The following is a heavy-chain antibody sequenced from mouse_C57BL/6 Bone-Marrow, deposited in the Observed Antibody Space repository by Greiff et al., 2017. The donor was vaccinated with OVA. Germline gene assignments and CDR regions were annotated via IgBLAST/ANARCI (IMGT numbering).Heavy chain of an antibody. J-gene: IGHJ2*01. V-gene: IGHV1-80*01. D-gene: IGHD2-1*01. CDR2: IYPGDGDT. Sequence: VQLQQSGAELVKPGASVKISCKASGYAFSSYWMNWVKQRPGKGLEWIGQIYPGDGDTNYNGKFKGKATLTADKSSSTAYMQLSSLTSEDSAVYFCARRGFYGKTIFDYWGQGTTLTVSS. CDR1: GYAFSSYW. CDR3: ARRGFYGKTIFDY.